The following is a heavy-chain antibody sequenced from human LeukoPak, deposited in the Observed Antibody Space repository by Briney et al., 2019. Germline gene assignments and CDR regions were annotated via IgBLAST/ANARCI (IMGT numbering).Heavy chain of an antibody. CDR1: GNYW. CDR3: ARDRTRDGYNQGRVFDY. D-gene: IGHD5-24*01. Sequence: QPGGSLRLSCAASGNYWMHWVRQVPGKGLVWVSHINSDGSWTSYADSVKGRFTISKDNAKNTVYLQMNSLRAEDTAVYYCARDRTRDGYNQGRVFDYWGQGTLVTVSS. V-gene: IGHV3-74*01. J-gene: IGHJ4*02. CDR2: INSDGSWT.